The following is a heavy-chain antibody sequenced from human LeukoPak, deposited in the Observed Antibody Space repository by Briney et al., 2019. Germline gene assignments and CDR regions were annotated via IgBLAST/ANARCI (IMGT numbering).Heavy chain of an antibody. Sequence: SETLSLTCAVYGGSLSGDYWSRIRQPPGKGLEWIGKINHSGSTNYNPSLKSRVTISVDTSNNQFSLRLSSVTAADTGVYYCAANVWSTGMDYWGRGTLVTVSS. CDR3: AANVWSTGMDY. J-gene: IGHJ4*01. V-gene: IGHV4-34*01. CDR1: GGSLSGDY. CDR2: INHSGST. D-gene: IGHD2-8*01.